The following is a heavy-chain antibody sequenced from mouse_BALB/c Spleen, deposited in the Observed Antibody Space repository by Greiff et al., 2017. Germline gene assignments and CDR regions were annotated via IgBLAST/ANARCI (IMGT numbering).Heavy chain of an antibody. Sequence: VMLVESGPGLVAPSQSLSITCTVSGFSLTGYGVNWVRQPPGKGLEWLGMIWGDGSTDYNSALKSRLSISKDNSKSQVFLKMNSLQTDDTARYYCARIYDGYSSWFAYWGQGTLVTVSA. D-gene: IGHD2-3*01. J-gene: IGHJ3*01. CDR1: GFSLTGYG. CDR3: ARIYDGYSSWFAY. CDR2: IWGDGST. V-gene: IGHV2-6-7*01.